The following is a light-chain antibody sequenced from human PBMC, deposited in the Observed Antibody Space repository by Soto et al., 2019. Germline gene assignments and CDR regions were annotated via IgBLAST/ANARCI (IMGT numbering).Light chain of an antibody. Sequence: DIQMTQSPSTLSASVGDRVTITCRASQSISSWLAWYQQKPGKAPKLLIYKASTLESGVPSRFSGSGSGTEFTLTISSLQPDDFATYYCQQYHSYPGTFGQGTKLEIK. CDR1: QSISSW. V-gene: IGKV1-5*03. CDR2: KAS. J-gene: IGKJ2*01. CDR3: QQYHSYPGT.